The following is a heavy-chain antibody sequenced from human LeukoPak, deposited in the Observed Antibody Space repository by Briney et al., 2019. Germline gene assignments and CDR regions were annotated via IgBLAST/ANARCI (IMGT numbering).Heavy chain of an antibody. J-gene: IGHJ4*02. Sequence: PGGSLRLSRAPSGFIFSNYAMSWVRQAPGKGLEWVSSISGIGDNTYYADSVRGRFTISRDNSKNTLYLQIYNLRAEDAAIYYCAKDLALYTGPYTGSYYSPIDYWGQGTLVTVSS. D-gene: IGHD1-26*01. CDR3: AKDLALYTGPYTGSYYSPIDY. V-gene: IGHV3-23*01. CDR2: ISGIGDNT. CDR1: GFIFSNYA.